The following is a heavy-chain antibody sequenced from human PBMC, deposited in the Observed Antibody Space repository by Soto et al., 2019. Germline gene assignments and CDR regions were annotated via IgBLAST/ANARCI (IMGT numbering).Heavy chain of an antibody. D-gene: IGHD6-13*01. Sequence: ASVKVSFKASGYTFTGYYMHSVRQAPGQGLEWMGWINPNSGGTNYAQKFQGRVTMTRDTSISTAYMELSRLRSDDTAVYYCARVSRSVVAAAYGYWGQGTLVTVSS. V-gene: IGHV1-2*02. CDR3: ARVSRSVVAAAYGY. CDR2: INPNSGGT. CDR1: GYTFTGYY. J-gene: IGHJ4*02.